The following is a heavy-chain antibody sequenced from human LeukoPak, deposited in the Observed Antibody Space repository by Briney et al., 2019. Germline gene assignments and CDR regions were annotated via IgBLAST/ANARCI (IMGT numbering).Heavy chain of an antibody. J-gene: IGHJ6*04. Sequence: PGRSLRLSCAASGFTFSSYGMHWVRQAPGKGLEWVAVIWYDGSNKYYADSVKGRFTISRDNSKDTLYLQMNSLRAEDTAVYYCAKDGITMVRGVIRPYYYYGMDVRGKGTTVTVSS. D-gene: IGHD3-10*01. V-gene: IGHV3-33*06. CDR3: AKDGITMVRGVIRPYYYYGMDV. CDR1: GFTFSSYG. CDR2: IWYDGSNK.